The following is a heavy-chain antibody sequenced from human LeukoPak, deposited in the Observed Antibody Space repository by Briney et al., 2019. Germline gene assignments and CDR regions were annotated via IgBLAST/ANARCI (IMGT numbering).Heavy chain of an antibody. D-gene: IGHD6-19*01. Sequence: GGSLRLSCAASGFTFDDYAMHWVRQAPGKGLEWVSGISWNSGSIGYADSVKGRFTISRDNAKNSLYLQMNSLRAEDTALYYCAKGTARRYSSGWYDYWGQGTLVTVSS. V-gene: IGHV3-9*01. J-gene: IGHJ4*02. CDR1: GFTFDDYA. CDR3: AKGTARRYSSGWYDY. CDR2: ISWNSGSI.